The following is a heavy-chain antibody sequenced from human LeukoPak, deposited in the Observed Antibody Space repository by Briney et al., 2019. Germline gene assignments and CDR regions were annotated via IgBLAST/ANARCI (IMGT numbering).Heavy chain of an antibody. V-gene: IGHV3-33*01. D-gene: IGHD6-19*01. CDR2: IWYDGSNK. Sequence: PGGSLRLSCAASGFTFSSYGMHWVRQAPGKGLEWVAVIWYDGSNKYYADSVKGRFTISRDNSKNTLYLQMNSLRAEDTAVYYCARSPNSSGWYGASYPFDYWGQGTLVTVSS. J-gene: IGHJ4*02. CDR3: ARSPNSSGWYGASYPFDY. CDR1: GFTFSSYG.